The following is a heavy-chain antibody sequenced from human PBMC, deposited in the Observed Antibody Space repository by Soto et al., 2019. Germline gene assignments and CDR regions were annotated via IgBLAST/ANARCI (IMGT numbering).Heavy chain of an antibody. Sequence: SETLSLTCTVSGGSLSSYYWSWIRQPPGKGLEWIGYIYYSGSTNYNPSLKSRVTISVDTSKNQFSLKLSSVTAADTAVYYCARQPLESGAGYFDYWGLGTLVTVSS. J-gene: IGHJ4*02. CDR3: ARQPLESGAGYFDY. V-gene: IGHV4-59*08. D-gene: IGHD6-13*01. CDR1: GGSLSSYY. CDR2: IYYSGST.